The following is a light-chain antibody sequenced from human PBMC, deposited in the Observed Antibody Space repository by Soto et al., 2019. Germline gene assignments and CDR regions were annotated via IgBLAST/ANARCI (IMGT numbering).Light chain of an antibody. V-gene: IGLV6-57*03. CDR3: QSFDSTTHWV. CDR1: SGTIASSY. Sequence: NFMLTQPHSVSEYPGKTVTISCTRRSGTIASSYVQWYQQRPGSAPTTVIYEDSQRPSGVPDRFSGSIDSSSNSASLTISGLRTEDEADYYCQSFDSTTHWVFGGGTKLTVL. CDR2: EDS. J-gene: IGLJ3*02.